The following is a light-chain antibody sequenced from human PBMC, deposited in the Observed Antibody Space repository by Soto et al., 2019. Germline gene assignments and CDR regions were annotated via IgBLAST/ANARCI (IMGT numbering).Light chain of an antibody. J-gene: IGLJ1*01. Sequence: LTQPASVSGSPGQSIAISCTGSSSDVGFYNYISWYQQHPGKVPKLIIYEVTIRPSGVSNRFSGSKSGNTASLTISGLQAEDEADYYCCSYTTSSTRVFGTGTKVTVL. V-gene: IGLV2-14*01. CDR1: SSDVGFYNY. CDR3: CSYTTSSTRV. CDR2: EVT.